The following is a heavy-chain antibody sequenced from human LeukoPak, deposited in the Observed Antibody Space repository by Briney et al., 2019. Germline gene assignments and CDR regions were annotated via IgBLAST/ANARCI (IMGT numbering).Heavy chain of an antibody. Sequence: ASVKVSCKASGGTSSSYAISWVRQAPGQGLEWMGGIIPIFGTANYAQKFQGRVTITVDESTSTAYMELSSLRSEDTAVYYCARVTSLLVMDVWGKRTTGTVSS. D-gene: IGHD6-6*01. CDR3: ARVTSLLVMDV. CDR2: IIPIFGTA. J-gene: IGHJ6*03. CDR1: GGTSSSYA. V-gene: IGHV1-69*01.